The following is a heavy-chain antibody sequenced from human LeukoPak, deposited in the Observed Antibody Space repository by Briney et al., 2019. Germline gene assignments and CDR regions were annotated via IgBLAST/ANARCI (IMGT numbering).Heavy chain of an antibody. CDR2: IRPKTHDGTA. V-gene: IGHV3-49*04. D-gene: IGHD2-2*02. CDR1: GFNFGDYN. J-gene: IGHJ4*02. CDR3: TRGQLYPYGPEFDF. Sequence: GGSLRLSCTTSGFNFGDYNMNWVRQAPGKGLEWVGYIRPKTHDGTADYAASVKGRFTISRDDSKSIAYLQMTGLKSEDTAVYHCTRGQLYPYGPEFDFWGQGTLVTVSS.